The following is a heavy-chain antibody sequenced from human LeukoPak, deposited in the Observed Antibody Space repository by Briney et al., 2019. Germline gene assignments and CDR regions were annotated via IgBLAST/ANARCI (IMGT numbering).Heavy chain of an antibody. CDR2: IYPGDSDT. CDR1: GYSFTSYW. CDR3: ARHLDSSGYYYPYNWFDP. J-gene: IGHJ5*02. Sequence: GESLKISCKGSGYSFTSYWIGWVRQMPGKGLEWMGIIYPGDSDTGYSPSFQGQVTISADKSISTAYLQWSSLKASDTAMYYCARHLDSSGYYYPYNWFDPWGQGTLVTVSS. V-gene: IGHV5-51*01. D-gene: IGHD3-22*01.